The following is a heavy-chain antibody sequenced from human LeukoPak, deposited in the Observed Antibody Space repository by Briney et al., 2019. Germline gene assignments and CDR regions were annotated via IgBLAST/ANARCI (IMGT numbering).Heavy chain of an antibody. CDR2: ISSSSSYI. D-gene: IGHD2-21*01. V-gene: IGHV3-21*01. CDR3: ARDIQPYYYYGMDV. CDR1: GFTFSSYS. J-gene: IGHJ6*02. Sequence: GGSLRLSCAASGFTFSSYSMNWVRQAPGKGLEWVSSISSSSSYIYYADSVKGRFTISRDNAKNSLYLQMNSLRAEDTAVYYCARDIQPYYYYGMDVWGQGTTVTVSS.